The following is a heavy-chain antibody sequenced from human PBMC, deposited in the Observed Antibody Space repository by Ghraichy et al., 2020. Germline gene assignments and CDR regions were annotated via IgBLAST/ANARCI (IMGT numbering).Heavy chain of an antibody. Sequence: SETLSLTCAVYGGPFSGYYWSWIRQPPGKGLEWIGEINHSGSTNYNPSLKSRVTISVDTSKNQFSLKLSSVTAADTAVYYCARENFGAFDIWGQGTMVTVSS. CDR3: ARENFGAFDI. CDR2: INHSGST. CDR1: GGPFSGYY. J-gene: IGHJ3*02. V-gene: IGHV4-34*01. D-gene: IGHD3-16*01.